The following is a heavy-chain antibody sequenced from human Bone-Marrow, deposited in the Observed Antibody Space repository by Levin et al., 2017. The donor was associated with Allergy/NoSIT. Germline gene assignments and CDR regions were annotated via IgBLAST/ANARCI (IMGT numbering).Heavy chain of an antibody. J-gene: IGHJ4*02. V-gene: IGHV3-53*01. Sequence: GGSLRLSCAVSGFNVSRATMGWVRQAPGKGLEWVSHIYSGGNTFYGGSVKGRFTISRDFSTNTVYLQMNSLRHEDTAVYYCARSIGYGSGLDYFDYWGQGPLVTVSS. D-gene: IGHD6-19*01. CDR3: ARSIGYGSGLDYFDY. CDR2: IYSGGNT. CDR1: GFNVSRAT.